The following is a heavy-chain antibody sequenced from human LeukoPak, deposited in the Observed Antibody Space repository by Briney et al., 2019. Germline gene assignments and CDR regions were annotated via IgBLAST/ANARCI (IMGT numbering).Heavy chain of an antibody. CDR1: GYTFTSYA. Sequence: ASVKVSCKASGYTFTSYAMHWVRQAPGQRLEWMGWINAGNGNTKYSQKFQGRVTITRDTSASTAYMELSSLRSEDTAVYYCAKPLYPGIAVAGICYYWGQGTLVTVSS. CDR3: AKPLYPGIAVAGICYY. V-gene: IGHV1-3*01. J-gene: IGHJ4*02. CDR2: INAGNGNT. D-gene: IGHD6-19*01.